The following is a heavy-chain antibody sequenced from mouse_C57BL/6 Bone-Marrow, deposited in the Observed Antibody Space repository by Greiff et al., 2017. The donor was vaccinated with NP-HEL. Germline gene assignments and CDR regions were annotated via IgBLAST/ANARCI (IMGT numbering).Heavy chain of an antibody. CDR2: IHPNSGST. CDR3: ASSTEDHFDY. Sequence: QVQLQQPGAELVKPGASVKLSCKASGYTFTSYWMHWVKQRPGQGLEWIGMIHPNSGSTNYNEKFKGKATLTVDKSSSTAYMQLSSLTSEDSARYYYASSTEDHFDYWGQGTTLTVSS. J-gene: IGHJ2*01. V-gene: IGHV1-64*01. CDR1: GYTFTSYW.